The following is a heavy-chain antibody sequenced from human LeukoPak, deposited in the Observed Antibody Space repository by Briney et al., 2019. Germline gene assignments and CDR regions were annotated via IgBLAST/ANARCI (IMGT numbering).Heavy chain of an antibody. J-gene: IGHJ4*02. CDR2: IKQDGSEK. D-gene: IGHD6-6*01. CDR3: AKTTNPRLDSSSSDY. Sequence: PGGPLRLSCAASGFIFSSYWMSWVRQAPGKGLEWVANIKQDGSEKYYVDSVKGRFTISRDNAKNSLYLQMNSLRAEDTAVYYCAKTTNPRLDSSSSDYWGQGTLVTVSS. CDR1: GFIFSSYW. V-gene: IGHV3-7*01.